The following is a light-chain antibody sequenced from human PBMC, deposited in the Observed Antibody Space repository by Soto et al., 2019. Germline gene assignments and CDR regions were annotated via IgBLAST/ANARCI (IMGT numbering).Light chain of an antibody. CDR2: GNN. V-gene: IGLV1-40*01. CDR1: SSNLGAGFD. J-gene: IGLJ3*02. Sequence: QSVLTQPPSVSGAPGQGVTISCTGSSSNLGAGFDVHWYQQLPGTAPKLLMYGNNNRPSSVPDRFSGSRSGTSASLAITGLQTEDEGDYYCLSYDSSLRGWVFGGGTKLTVL. CDR3: LSYDSSLRGWV.